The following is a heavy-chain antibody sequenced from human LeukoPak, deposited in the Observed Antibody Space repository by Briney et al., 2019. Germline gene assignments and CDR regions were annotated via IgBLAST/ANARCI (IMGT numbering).Heavy chain of an antibody. CDR2: IYYSGST. CDR3: ARHAGGISATGTRPFDY. CDR1: GASFSSSTYY. V-gene: IGHV4-39*01. J-gene: IGHJ4*02. D-gene: IGHD6-13*01. Sequence: SETLSLTCTVSGASFSSSTYYWGWIRQPPGKGLEWIGSIYYSGSTYYNPSLKSRVTMSVNTSKNQFSLKLSSVTAADTAVYYCARHAGGISATGTRPFDYWGQGTLVTVSS.